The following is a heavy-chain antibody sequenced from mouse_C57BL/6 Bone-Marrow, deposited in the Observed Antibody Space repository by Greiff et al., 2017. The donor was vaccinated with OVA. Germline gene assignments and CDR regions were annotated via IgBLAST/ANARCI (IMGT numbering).Heavy chain of an antibody. CDR1: GFTFSSYG. Sequence: EVKLVESGGDLVKPGGSLKLSCAASGFTFSSYGMSWVRQTPDKRLEWVATISSGGSYTYYPDSVKGRFTISRDNAKNTLYLQMSSLKSEDTAMYYCARRGNFDVWGTGTTVTVSS. J-gene: IGHJ1*03. CDR2: ISSGGSYT. V-gene: IGHV5-6*02. CDR3: ARRGNFDV.